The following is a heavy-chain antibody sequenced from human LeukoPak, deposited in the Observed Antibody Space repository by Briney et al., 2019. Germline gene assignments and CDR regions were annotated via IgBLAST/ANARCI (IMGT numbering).Heavy chain of an antibody. CDR2: IYYSGIT. CDR3: ARGGANFWSGYFDS. CDR1: GGSISSYL. Sequence: NPSETLSLTCTASGGSISSYLWSWIRQPPGKGLEWIGYIYYSGITNYNPSLKSRITISVDTSKNQFSVKLSSVTATDTAVYYCARGGANFWSGYFDSWGQGTPVIVSS. D-gene: IGHD3-3*01. V-gene: IGHV4-59*08. J-gene: IGHJ4*02.